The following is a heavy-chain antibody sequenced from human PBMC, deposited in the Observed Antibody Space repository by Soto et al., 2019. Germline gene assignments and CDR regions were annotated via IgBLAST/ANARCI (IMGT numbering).Heavy chain of an antibody. Sequence: QVQLVQSGAEVRKPGSSVKVSCKASGGTFSRHAISWVRQAPGQGLEWMGGIIPIFCTANHAQKFQGRVTIIADESTSTVYMELGSLRSEDTAMYYCARGWGYDSNDYYYAYWGQGTLVIVSS. CDR2: IIPIFCTA. CDR3: ARGWGYDSNDYYYAY. CDR1: GGTFSRHA. J-gene: IGHJ4*02. V-gene: IGHV1-69*01. D-gene: IGHD3-22*01.